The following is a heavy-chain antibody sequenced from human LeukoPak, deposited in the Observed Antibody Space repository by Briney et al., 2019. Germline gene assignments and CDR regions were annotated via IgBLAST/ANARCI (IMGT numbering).Heavy chain of an antibody. CDR3: ARSIVVVLAIPYSDY. J-gene: IGHJ4*02. CDR2: ISAYNGNT. V-gene: IGHV1-18*01. Sequence: ASVKVSCKASGYTFTSYGISWVRQAPGQGLEWMGWISAYNGNTNYAQKLQGRVTMTTDTSTSTAYMELRSLRSDDTAVYYCARSIVVVLAIPYSDYWGQGTLVTVSS. D-gene: IGHD2-21*01. CDR1: GYTFTSYG.